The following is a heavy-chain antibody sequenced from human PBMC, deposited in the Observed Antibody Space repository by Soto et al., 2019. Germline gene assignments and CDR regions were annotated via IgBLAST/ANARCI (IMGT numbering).Heavy chain of an antibody. CDR1: GGSISSGGYY. V-gene: IGHV4-31*03. Sequence: PSETLSLTCTVSGGSISSGGYYWSWIRQHPGKGLEWIGYIYYSGSTYYNPSLKSRVTISVDTSKNQFSLKLSSVTAADTAVYYCARVMPELLGIYYFDYWGQGTLVTVSS. CDR2: IYYSGST. CDR3: ARVMPELLGIYYFDY. J-gene: IGHJ4*02. D-gene: IGHD1-26*01.